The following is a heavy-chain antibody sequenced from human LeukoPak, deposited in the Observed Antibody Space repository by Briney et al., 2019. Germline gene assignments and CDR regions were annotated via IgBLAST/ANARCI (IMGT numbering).Heavy chain of an antibody. Sequence: PGGSLRLSCAASGFTFSSYAMSWVRQAPGKGLEWVSAISGSGGSTYYADSVKGRFTISRDNSKNTLYLQMSSLRAEDTAVYYCAKNYGNYYYYYMDVWGKGTTVTVSS. V-gene: IGHV3-23*01. CDR2: ISGSGGST. J-gene: IGHJ6*03. CDR3: AKNYGNYYYYYMDV. D-gene: IGHD4-17*01. CDR1: GFTFSSYA.